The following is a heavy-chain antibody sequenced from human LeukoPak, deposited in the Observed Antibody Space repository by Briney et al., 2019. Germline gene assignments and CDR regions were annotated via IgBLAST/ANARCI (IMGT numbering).Heavy chain of an antibody. CDR1: GFTFSSYS. D-gene: IGHD3-9*01. J-gene: IGHJ6*03. V-gene: IGHV3-20*04. CDR3: ARDPTMAHDIRRDYYYYYMDV. Sequence: GGSLRLSCAASGFTFSSYSMNWVRQAPGKGLEWVSGISWNGGSTGYADSVKGRFTISRDNAKNSLYLQMNSLRAEDTALYYCARDPTMAHDIRRDYYYYYMDVWGKGTTVTVSS. CDR2: ISWNGGST.